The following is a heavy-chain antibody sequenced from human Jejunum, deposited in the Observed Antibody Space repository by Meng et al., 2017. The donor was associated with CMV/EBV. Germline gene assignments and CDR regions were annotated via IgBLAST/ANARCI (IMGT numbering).Heavy chain of an antibody. CDR3: TRDLYCGGNCYSAVDY. CDR2: TNPNNDGT. J-gene: IGHJ4*02. V-gene: IGHV1-2*02. CDR1: TFTGFY. D-gene: IGHD2-21*01. Sequence: TFTGFYINWVRQAPGQGLEWMGWTNPNNDGTNYAQKFQGRVTMTSDTSTSTAYMELSRLTSDDTAVYNCTRDLYCGGNCYSAVDYWGQGTLVTVSS.